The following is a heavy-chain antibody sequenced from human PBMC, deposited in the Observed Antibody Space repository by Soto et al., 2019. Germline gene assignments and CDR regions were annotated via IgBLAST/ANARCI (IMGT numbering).Heavy chain of an antibody. CDR2: IFYSGST. CDR1: GGSINNYY. J-gene: IGHJ5*02. Sequence: SETLCLTCTVSGGSINNYYWSWIRQPPGRGLEWIGYIFYSGSTKYSPSLKSRVTMSVDTSKNQFSLTLDSVTAADTAVYYCARHRSGSRSALFYPWGQRTLVTVSA. V-gene: IGHV4-59*08. CDR3: ARHRSGSRSALFYP. D-gene: IGHD5-18*01.